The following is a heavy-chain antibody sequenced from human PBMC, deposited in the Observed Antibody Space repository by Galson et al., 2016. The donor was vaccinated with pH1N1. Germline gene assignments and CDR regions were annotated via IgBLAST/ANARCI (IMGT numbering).Heavy chain of an antibody. Sequence: KGLEWIGHIYTSGSTNYNPSLKSRVSMSVDTSKNQFSLKLNSVTAADTAVYYCARGSSSMEGEYYFDYWGQGTLVTVSS. J-gene: IGHJ4*02. D-gene: IGHD6-6*01. CDR3: ARGSSSMEGEYYFDY. CDR2: IYTSGST. V-gene: IGHV4-4*07.